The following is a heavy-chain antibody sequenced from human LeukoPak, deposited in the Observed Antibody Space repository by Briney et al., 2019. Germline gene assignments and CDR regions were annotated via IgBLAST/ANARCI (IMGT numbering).Heavy chain of an antibody. CDR3: ARGGWELLRHRSLDY. CDR1: GGSISSYY. V-gene: IGHV4-59*12. CDR2: IYYSGST. J-gene: IGHJ4*02. Sequence: SETLSLTCTVSGGSISSYYWSWIRQPPGKGLEWIGYIYYSGSTNYNPSLKSRVTISVDTSKNQFSLKLSSVTAADTAVYYCARGGWELLRHRSLDYWGQGTLVTVSS. D-gene: IGHD1-26*01.